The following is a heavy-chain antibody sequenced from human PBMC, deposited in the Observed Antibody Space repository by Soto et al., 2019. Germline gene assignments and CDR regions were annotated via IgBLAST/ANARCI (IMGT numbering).Heavy chain of an antibody. V-gene: IGHV4-31*03. CDR2: IYDSVNT. Sequence: PSETLSLTCTVSGDSLSSGGHYWSWIRQHPGKGLEWIGHIYDSVNTYYSPSLRSRVTISADMSKNQFSLNLRSVTAADTAVYYCARVGHRGYFAILTEYRGQGTLVTVSS. D-gene: IGHD3-9*01. CDR3: ARVGHRGYFAILTEY. CDR1: GDSLSSGGHY. J-gene: IGHJ4*02.